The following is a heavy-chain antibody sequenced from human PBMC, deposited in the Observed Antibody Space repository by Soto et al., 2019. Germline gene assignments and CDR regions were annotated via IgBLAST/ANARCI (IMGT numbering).Heavy chain of an antibody. D-gene: IGHD2-2*01. CDR3: ARDVGPLRLCSTTSCYLAA. CDR2: ISGYNGDL. V-gene: IGHV1-18*01. CDR1: GYTFTTYG. Sequence: QAQMVQSGAEVKKPGASVKVSCRTSGYTFTTYGVSWVREGPGQGLEWMAWISGYNGDLTYVESPQGRLTMTTDTSTSTAYMELRNLRPEDTAVYFCARDVGPLRLCSTTSCYLAAWGHGTLVTVSS. J-gene: IGHJ5*01.